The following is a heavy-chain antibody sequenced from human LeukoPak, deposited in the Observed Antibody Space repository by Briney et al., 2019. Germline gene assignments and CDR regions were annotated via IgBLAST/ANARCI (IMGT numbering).Heavy chain of an antibody. CDR2: INPSGGST. V-gene: IGHV1-46*01. J-gene: IGHJ4*02. CDR1: GYTFTTYY. CDR3: ARDRLLGDGYNDNFDY. Sequence: ASVKVSFKASGYTFTTYYMHWVRQAPGQGLEWMGVINPSGGSTSYAQKFQGRVTMTRDTSTSTVYMELSSLRSEDTAVYYCARDRLLGDGYNDNFDYWGQGTLVTVSS. D-gene: IGHD5-24*01.